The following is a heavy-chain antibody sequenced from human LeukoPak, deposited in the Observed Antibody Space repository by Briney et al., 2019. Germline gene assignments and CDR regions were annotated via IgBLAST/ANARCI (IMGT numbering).Heavy chain of an antibody. Sequence: GGSLRLSCVGSEFTFSSYNMNWVRQAPGKGLEWVSSISSSSTYIYYADSVKGRFTISRDNAKNTLYLQLNNLRPEDTAVYYCAREIFWSGYFSNLHFDYWGQGTLVTVSS. CDR1: EFTFSSYN. CDR3: AREIFWSGYFSNLHFDY. J-gene: IGHJ4*02. CDR2: ISSSSTYI. V-gene: IGHV3-21*01. D-gene: IGHD5-12*01.